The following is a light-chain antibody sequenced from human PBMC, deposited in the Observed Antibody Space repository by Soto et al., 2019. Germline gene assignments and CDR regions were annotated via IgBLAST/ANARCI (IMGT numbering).Light chain of an antibody. CDR3: QQYGSSSWT. CDR1: QSVSGD. CDR2: DAS. J-gene: IGKJ1*01. V-gene: IGKV3-20*01. Sequence: EIVLTQSPDTLSLSPGERATLSCRASQSVSGDLAWYHHKPGQAPRLLIYDASTRALDTPARFAGSGAGTEFTLTISRLEPEDFAVYYCQQYGSSSWTFGQGTKVDI.